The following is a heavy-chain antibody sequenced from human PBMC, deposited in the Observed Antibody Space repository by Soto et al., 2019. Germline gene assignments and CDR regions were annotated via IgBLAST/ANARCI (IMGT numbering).Heavy chain of an antibody. J-gene: IGHJ6*04. CDR2: IKSKTDGGTT. CDR3: RVVPAARSYDGMDV. V-gene: IGHV3-15*07. CDR1: GFTFSNAW. D-gene: IGHD2-2*01. Sequence: GGSLRLSCAASGFTFSNAWMNWVRQAPGKGLEWVGRIKSKTDGGTTDDAAPVKGRFTIERDDSKTTLCLRMNRRKTEDTAGYYWRVVPAARSYDGMDVWGKETTVTVSS.